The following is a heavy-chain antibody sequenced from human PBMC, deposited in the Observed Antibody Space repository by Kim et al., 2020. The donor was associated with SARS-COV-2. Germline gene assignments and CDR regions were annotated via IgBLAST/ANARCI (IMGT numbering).Heavy chain of an antibody. Sequence: SETLSLTCTVSGGSISSGSYYWSWIRQPAGKGLEWIGRIYTSGSTNYNPSLKSRVTISVDTSKNQFSLKLSSVTAADTAVYYCARAGGVGATTLDAFDIWGQGTMVTVSS. CDR2: IYTSGST. CDR1: GGSISSGSYY. D-gene: IGHD1-26*01. J-gene: IGHJ3*02. CDR3: ARAGGVGATTLDAFDI. V-gene: IGHV4-61*02.